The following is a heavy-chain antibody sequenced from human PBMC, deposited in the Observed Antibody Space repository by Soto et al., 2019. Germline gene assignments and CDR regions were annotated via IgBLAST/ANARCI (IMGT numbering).Heavy chain of an antibody. V-gene: IGHV4-59*08. CDR1: GGSISPYY. J-gene: IGHJ4*02. CDR2: IRYSGRT. D-gene: IGHD2-21*02. Sequence: QVQLQESGPGLVKPSETLSPTCTVSGGSISPYYWSWIRQSPGKGLEWIGHIRYSGRTNYNPSLNPSLKGRVTISADTSKNQFSLKLSSVTAADTAVYYCASAYCGGDCDLASFEYWGLGTLVTVSS. CDR3: ASAYCGGDCDLASFEY.